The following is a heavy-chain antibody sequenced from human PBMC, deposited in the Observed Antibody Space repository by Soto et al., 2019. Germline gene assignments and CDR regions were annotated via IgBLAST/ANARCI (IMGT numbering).Heavy chain of an antibody. CDR3: AKGPMTAIDY. V-gene: IGHV3-30*18. Sequence: PGGSLRLSCAASGFTFSSYGMHWVRQAPGKGLEWVAVISYDGSNKYYADSVKGRFTISRDNSKNTLYLQMNSLRAEDTAVYYCAKGPMTAIDYWGQGTLVTVSS. CDR1: GFTFSSYG. D-gene: IGHD2-21*02. J-gene: IGHJ4*02. CDR2: ISYDGSNK.